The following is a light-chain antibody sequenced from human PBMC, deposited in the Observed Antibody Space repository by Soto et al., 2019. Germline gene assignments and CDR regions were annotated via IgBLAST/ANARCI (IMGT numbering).Light chain of an antibody. CDR1: QSVLYSSNNKNY. CDR2: WAS. Sequence: DIVMTKSPDSLAVSLGERATINCKSSQSVLYSSNNKNYLAWYQQKPGQPPKLLIYWASTRESGVPDRFSGSGSGTDFTLTISSLQAEDVAFYYCQQYYITPLTFGGGTNVEIK. J-gene: IGKJ4*01. CDR3: QQYYITPLT. V-gene: IGKV4-1*01.